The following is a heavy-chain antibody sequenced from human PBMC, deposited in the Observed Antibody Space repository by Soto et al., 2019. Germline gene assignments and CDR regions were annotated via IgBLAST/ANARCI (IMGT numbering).Heavy chain of an antibody. J-gene: IGHJ4*02. CDR1: GGTFSSYA. V-gene: IGHV1-69*13. CDR3: ASALSPEDYGDYGVGIFDY. CDR2: IIPIFGTA. Sequence: SVKVSCKASGGTFSSYAISWVRQAHGQGLEWMGGIIPIFGTANYAQKFQGRVTITADESTSTAYMELSSLRSEDTAVYYCASALSPEDYGDYGVGIFDYWGQGTLVTVSS. D-gene: IGHD4-17*01.